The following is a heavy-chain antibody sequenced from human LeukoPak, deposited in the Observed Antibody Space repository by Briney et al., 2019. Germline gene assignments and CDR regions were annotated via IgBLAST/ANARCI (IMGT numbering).Heavy chain of an antibody. CDR3: AKLKTIFGVVIDY. J-gene: IGHJ4*02. D-gene: IGHD3-3*01. Sequence: PGGSLRLSCAASGFTFSSYAMSWVRQAPGKGLEWVSAISGSGGSTYYADSVKGRFTISRDNSKDTLYLQMNSLRAEDTAVYYCAKLKTIFGVVIDYWGQGTLVTVSS. CDR2: ISGSGGST. CDR1: GFTFSSYA. V-gene: IGHV3-23*01.